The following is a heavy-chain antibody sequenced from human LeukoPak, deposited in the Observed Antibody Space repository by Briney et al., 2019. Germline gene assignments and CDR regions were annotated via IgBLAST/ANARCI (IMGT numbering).Heavy chain of an antibody. CDR1: GGSISSSSYY. V-gene: IGHV4-39*07. CDR3: ARDTYDSSGYYPRPAYYFDY. J-gene: IGHJ4*02. Sequence: SETLSLTCTVSGGSISSSSYYWGWIRQPPEKGLEWIGSIYYSGSTYYNPSLKSRVTISVDTSKNQFSLKLSSVTAADTAVYYCARDTYDSSGYYPRPAYYFDYWGQGTLVTVSS. D-gene: IGHD3-22*01. CDR2: IYYSGST.